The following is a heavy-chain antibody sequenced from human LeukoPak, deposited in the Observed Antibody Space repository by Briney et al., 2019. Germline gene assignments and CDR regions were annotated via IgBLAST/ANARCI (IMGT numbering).Heavy chain of an antibody. Sequence: GGSLRLSCAASGFTFRRYAMSWVRQAPGKGLEWVSGISGSGGSTYYADSVKGRFTISRDNSKYTVYLEMNSLRVEDTAMYYCSKERPEEYYASGSYFDYWGQGTLVTVSS. CDR2: ISGSGGST. D-gene: IGHD3-10*01. V-gene: IGHV3-23*01. J-gene: IGHJ4*02. CDR3: SKERPEEYYASGSYFDY. CDR1: GFTFRRYA.